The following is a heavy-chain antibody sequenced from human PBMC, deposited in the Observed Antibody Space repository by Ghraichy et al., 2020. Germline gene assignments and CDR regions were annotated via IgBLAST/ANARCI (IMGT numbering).Heavy chain of an antibody. CDR3: ARQGVVYGSGSYERTDAFDI. CDR2: IYPGDSDT. D-gene: IGHD3-10*01. Sequence: GESLNISCKGSGYSFTSYWIGWVRQMPGKGLEWMGIIYPGDSDTRYSPSFQGQVTISADKSISTAYLQWSSLKASDTAMYYCARQGVVYGSGSYERTDAFDIWGQGTMVTVSS. J-gene: IGHJ3*02. V-gene: IGHV5-51*01. CDR1: GYSFTSYW.